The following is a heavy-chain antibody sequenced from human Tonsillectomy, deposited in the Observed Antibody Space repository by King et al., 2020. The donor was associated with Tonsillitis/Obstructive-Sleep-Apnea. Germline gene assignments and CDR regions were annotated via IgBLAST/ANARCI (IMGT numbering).Heavy chain of an antibody. CDR2: IDPTDSYT. V-gene: IGHV5-10-1*01. J-gene: IGHJ4*02. CDR3: ARRYYGSGSYWDY. CDR1: GYSFTSFW. D-gene: IGHD3-10*01. Sequence: MQLVPSGAEVKKPGESLRISCKSSGYSFTSFWITWVRQMPGKGLEWMGKIDPTDSYTDYSPSFQGHVTISADKSISTAYLQWSSLKASDSAMYYCARRYYGSGSYWDYWGQGTLVTVSS.